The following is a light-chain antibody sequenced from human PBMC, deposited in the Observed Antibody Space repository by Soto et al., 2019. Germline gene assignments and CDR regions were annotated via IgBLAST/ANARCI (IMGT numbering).Light chain of an antibody. CDR2: LNTDGSH. Sequence: QLVLTQSPSASASLGASVKLTCTLSSGHSSYAIARHQQQPEKGPRYLMKLNTDGSHSKGDGIPDRFSGSTSGAECYLTISSLQSEDEADYYCQTWGTGIGVFGGGTKLTVL. CDR3: QTWGTGIGV. J-gene: IGLJ2*01. CDR1: SGHSSYA. V-gene: IGLV4-69*01.